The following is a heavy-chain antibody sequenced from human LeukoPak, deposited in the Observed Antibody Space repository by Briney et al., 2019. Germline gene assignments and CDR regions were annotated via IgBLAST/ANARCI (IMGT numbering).Heavy chain of an antibody. V-gene: IGHV1-2*02. D-gene: IGHD6-13*01. CDR3: ARATGASSWYGWCDP. Sequence: ASVKVSCKASGYTFTGYSMHWVRQAPGQGLEWMGRINPNCGGTNYAQKFQGRVTMTRDTSISTAYMELSRLRSDDTAVYYCARATGASSWYGWCDPWGQGTLVTVSS. CDR2: INPNCGGT. J-gene: IGHJ5*02. CDR1: GYTFTGYS.